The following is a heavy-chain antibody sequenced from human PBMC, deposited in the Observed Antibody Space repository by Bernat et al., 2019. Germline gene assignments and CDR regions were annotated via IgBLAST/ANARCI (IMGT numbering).Heavy chain of an antibody. Sequence: VQLVESGGGLVQPGGSLRLSCAASGFTFSRDWMHWVRQAPGKGLVWVSRIKNDESTISYADSVKGRFTISRDNAKSTLYLEMNSLRAEDTAVYYCARIAYGDYVAWGQGTLVTVSS. D-gene: IGHD4-17*01. CDR3: ARIAYGDYVA. CDR1: GFTFSRDW. V-gene: IGHV3-74*01. J-gene: IGHJ5*02. CDR2: IKNDESTI.